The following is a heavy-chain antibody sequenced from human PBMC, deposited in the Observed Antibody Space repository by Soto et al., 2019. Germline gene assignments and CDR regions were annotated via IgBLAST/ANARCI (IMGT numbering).Heavy chain of an antibody. J-gene: IGHJ6*02. CDR3: ATHPMATITYYSGMDV. V-gene: IGHV1-69*12. Sequence: QVQLVQSGAEVKKPGSSVRVSCKASAGTFSSYAISWVRQAPGQGLEWMGGIIPIFDTADYAQKFQGRVTITADEPTSTAYMELSSLRSEDTAVYYCATHPMATITYYSGMDVWGQGTTVTVSS. CDR1: AGTFSSYA. D-gene: IGHD5-12*01. CDR2: IIPIFDTA.